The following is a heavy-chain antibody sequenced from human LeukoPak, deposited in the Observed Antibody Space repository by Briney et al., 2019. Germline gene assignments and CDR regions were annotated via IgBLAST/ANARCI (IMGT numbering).Heavy chain of an antibody. D-gene: IGHD2-8*01. CDR2: TNSGGTST. CDR1: GFPFSDFS. J-gene: IGHJ4*02. Sequence: GGSLRLSCAMSGFPFSDFSMSWVRQAPGKGLEWISTTNSGGTSTYYAESVKGRFTISRDNSKNTLYLQMSSLRVEDTAVYYCAKQSYARSLGEGGPGTLVSVSS. CDR3: AKQSYARSLGE. V-gene: IGHV3-23*01.